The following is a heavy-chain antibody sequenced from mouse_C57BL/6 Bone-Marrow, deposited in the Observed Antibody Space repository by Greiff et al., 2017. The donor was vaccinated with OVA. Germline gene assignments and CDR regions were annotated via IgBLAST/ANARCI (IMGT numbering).Heavy chain of an antibody. V-gene: IGHV1-47*01. CDR2: FHPSNDDP. CDR1: GYTFTTYP. CDR3: ARPGDYDGDWVAY. J-gene: IGHJ3*01. Sequence: QVQLQQSGAELVKPGASVKMSCKASGYTFTTYPIAWMKQNHGKSLEWIGNFHPSNDDPTSNEKFKGKATLTVEKSSSTVDWERSRLTADDSAVYYGARPGDYDGDWVAYWGQGTLVTVSA. D-gene: IGHD2-4*01.